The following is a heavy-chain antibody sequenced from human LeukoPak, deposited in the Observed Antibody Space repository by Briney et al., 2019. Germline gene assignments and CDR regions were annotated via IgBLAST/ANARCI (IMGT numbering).Heavy chain of an antibody. V-gene: IGHV1-69*05. CDR3: ARGGDCSGGTCSFSHYMDV. CDR1: GGTFRNYL. J-gene: IGHJ6*03. D-gene: IGHD2-15*01. CDR2: IVPVFRSA. Sequence: ASVKVSCKASGGTFRNYLITWVRQAPGQGLEWMGGIVPVFRSANHAQKFQDRVSITTDESTNTVYMEVSSLRSEDTAVYYCARGGDCSGGTCSFSHYMDVWGKGTTVTVSS.